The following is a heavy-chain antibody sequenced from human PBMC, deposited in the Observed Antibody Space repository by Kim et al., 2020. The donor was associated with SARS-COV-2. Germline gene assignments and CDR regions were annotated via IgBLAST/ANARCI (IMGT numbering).Heavy chain of an antibody. CDR3: ARDVVGSGNS. CDR2: IYYSGNT. D-gene: IGHD3-10*01. V-gene: IGHV4-31*03. J-gene: IGHJ4*02. Sequence: SETLSLTCTVSGGSISSGGYYWNWIRQHPGKGLEWIGYIYYSGNTYYNPSLKSRVTISLDTSKNQFSLRLSSVTAADTAVYYCARDVVGSGNSSGQGTLGTVSS. CDR1: GGSISSGGYY.